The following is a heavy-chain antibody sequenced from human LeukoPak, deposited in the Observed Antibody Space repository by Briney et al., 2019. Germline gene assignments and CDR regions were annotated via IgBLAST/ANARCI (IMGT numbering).Heavy chain of an antibody. D-gene: IGHD2-15*01. CDR1: GYTFSSYA. CDR3: AIHCSGGSCSRSYYFDY. V-gene: IGHV1-3*01. CDR2: INAGNGNT. J-gene: IGHJ4*02. Sequence: RASVKVSCKASGYTFSSYAMHWVRQAPGQRLEWMGWINAGNGNTKYSQKFQDRITFTSDTSASTACMELSSLRSEDTAVYYCAIHCSGGSCSRSYYFDYWGQGTLVTVSS.